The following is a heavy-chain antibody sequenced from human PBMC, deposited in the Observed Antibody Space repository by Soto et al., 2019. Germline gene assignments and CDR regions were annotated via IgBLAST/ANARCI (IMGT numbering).Heavy chain of an antibody. CDR3: AREMTTVVTPPFDY. V-gene: IGHV3-30-3*01. CDR1: GFTFSSYA. Sequence: QVQLVESGGGVVQPGRSLRLSCAASGFTFSSYAMHWVRQAPGKGLEWVAVISYDGSNKYYADSVKGRFTISRDNSKNTLYLQMNSLRAEDTAVYYCAREMTTVVTPPFDYCGQGTLVTVSS. D-gene: IGHD4-17*01. J-gene: IGHJ4*02. CDR2: ISYDGSNK.